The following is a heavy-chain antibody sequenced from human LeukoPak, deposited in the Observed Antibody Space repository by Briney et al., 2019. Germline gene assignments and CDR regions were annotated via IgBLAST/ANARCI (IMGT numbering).Heavy chain of an antibody. J-gene: IGHJ5*02. CDR1: GDSVTSSTYY. CDR3: ASTTMIVVVTPNWFDP. CDR2: IYYSGST. V-gene: IGHV4-39*01. Sequence: SETLSLTCAVSGDSVTSSTYYWGWIRQPPGKGLEWIGTIYYSGSTYFNPSLKSRVTISVDTSKNQFSLKLSSVTAADTAVYYCASTTMIVVVTPNWFDPWGQGTLVTVSS. D-gene: IGHD3-22*01.